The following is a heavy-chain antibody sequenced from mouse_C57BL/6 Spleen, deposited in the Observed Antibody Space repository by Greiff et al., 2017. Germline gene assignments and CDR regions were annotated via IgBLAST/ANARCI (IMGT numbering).Heavy chain of an antibody. J-gene: IGHJ1*03. D-gene: IGHD2-1*01. CDR3: ARQGGYYGNYWYFDV. V-gene: IGHV5-2*01. Sequence: DVQLVESGGGLVQPGESLKLSCESNEYEFPSHDMSWVRKTPEKRLELVAAINSDGGSTYYPDTMEGRFIISRDNTKKTLYLQMSSLRSEDTALYYCARQGGYYGNYWYFDVWGTGTTVTVSS. CDR2: INSDGGST. CDR1: EYEFPSHD.